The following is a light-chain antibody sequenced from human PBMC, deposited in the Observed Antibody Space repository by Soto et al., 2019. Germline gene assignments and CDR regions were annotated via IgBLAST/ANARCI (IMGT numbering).Light chain of an antibody. Sequence: IVMTQSPATLSSSVGERVTITCRASQSISSWLAWYQQKPGKAPKLRIYKASSLESGVPSRFSGSGSGTEFTLTISSMQPDDFATYYCQQYNSYWTFGQGTKVDIK. CDR2: KAS. CDR1: QSISSW. V-gene: IGKV1-5*03. J-gene: IGKJ1*01. CDR3: QQYNSYWT.